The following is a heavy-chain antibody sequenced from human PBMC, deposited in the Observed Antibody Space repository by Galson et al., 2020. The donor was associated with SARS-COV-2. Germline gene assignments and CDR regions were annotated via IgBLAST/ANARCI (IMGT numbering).Heavy chain of an antibody. Sequence: GGSLRLSCAASGFTFSSYWMSWVRQAPGKGLEWVANIKQDGSEKYYVDSVKGRFTISRDNAKNSVYLQMNRLRAEDTAVYYCARDGIAVAGTYYYYGMDVWGQGTTVTVSS. D-gene: IGHD6-19*01. CDR2: IKQDGSEK. CDR1: GFTFSSYW. V-gene: IGHV3-7*01. CDR3: ARDGIAVAGTYYYYGMDV. J-gene: IGHJ6*02.